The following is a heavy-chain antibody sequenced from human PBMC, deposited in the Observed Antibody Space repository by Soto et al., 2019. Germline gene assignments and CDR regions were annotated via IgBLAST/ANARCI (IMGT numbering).Heavy chain of an antibody. D-gene: IGHD3-16*02. V-gene: IGHV3-23*01. CDR3: AKEKDYDFNWGSDRFTSHY. Sequence: HPGGSLRLSCTASGFTFRTYAMTWFRQAPGKGLEWVSAISGSAGTFYATSVKGRLTISRDNSRSTVYLQMHSLRAEDSAIYYCAKEKDYDFNWGSDRFTSHYWGRGTLVTVSS. J-gene: IGHJ4*02. CDR1: GFTFRTYA. CDR2: ISGSAGT.